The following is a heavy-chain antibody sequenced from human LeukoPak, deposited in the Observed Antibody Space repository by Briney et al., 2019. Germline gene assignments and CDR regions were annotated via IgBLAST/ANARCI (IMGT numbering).Heavy chain of an antibody. CDR2: ISPYNGNT. CDR3: ATVGGYGSGENDS. V-gene: IGHV1-18*01. CDR1: GYTFVSHG. D-gene: IGHD3-10*01. J-gene: IGHJ4*02. Sequence: ASVKVSCKASGYTFVSHGLSWVRQAPGQGLEWMGWISPYNGNTRYAQNFQGRLTMTTDTSASTAYMELRSLKYDDTAFYYCATVGGYGSGENDSWGQGTLVTVSS.